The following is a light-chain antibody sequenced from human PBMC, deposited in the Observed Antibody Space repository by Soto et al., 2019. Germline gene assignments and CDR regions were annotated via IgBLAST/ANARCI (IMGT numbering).Light chain of an antibody. Sequence: EIGLTQSPGTLSLSPGDRATLSCKASQSVSSSYLAWYQQKPGQAPRLIIYGASIRATGMPDRFSGSGSGTDFTLTISRLEPEDFAVYYCQQYGSSPLTFGGGTKGEIE. J-gene: IGKJ4*01. CDR2: GAS. V-gene: IGKV3-20*01. CDR3: QQYGSSPLT. CDR1: QSVSSSY.